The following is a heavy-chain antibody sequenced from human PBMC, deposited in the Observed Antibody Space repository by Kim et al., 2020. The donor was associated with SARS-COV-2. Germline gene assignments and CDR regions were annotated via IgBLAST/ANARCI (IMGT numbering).Heavy chain of an antibody. CDR1: GFTFSSYW. CDR3: SSGGAFDI. J-gene: IGHJ3*02. V-gene: IGHV3-7*01. Sequence: GGSLRLSCAVSGFTFSSYWMSWVRQAPGKGLEWVANIKEDGTEKYYDYSVKGRFTISRDNAKNSLYLQMNSLRVEDTAVYYCSSGGAFDIWGQGTMVTVSS. CDR2: IKEDGTEK. D-gene: IGHD2-15*01.